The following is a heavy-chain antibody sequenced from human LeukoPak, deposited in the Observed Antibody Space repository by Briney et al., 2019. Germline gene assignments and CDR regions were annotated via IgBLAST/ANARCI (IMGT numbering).Heavy chain of an antibody. D-gene: IGHD3-22*01. Sequence: PPETLSLTCTVSGGSISGYYWSWIRQPPGKRLEWIGYIYNSGSTNYNPSLRSRVTISIDTSKKQFSLRLTSVTAADTAVYYCARDSSGYYGSFEPWGRGAQVTVSS. J-gene: IGHJ5*02. V-gene: IGHV4-59*01. CDR1: GGSISGYY. CDR3: ARDSSGYYGSFEP. CDR2: IYNSGST.